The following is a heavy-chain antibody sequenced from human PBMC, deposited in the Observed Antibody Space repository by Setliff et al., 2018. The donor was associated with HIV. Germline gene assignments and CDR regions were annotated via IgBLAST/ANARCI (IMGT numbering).Heavy chain of an antibody. CDR2: VDYSGDT. CDR3: TRDPGGTVPKPLEAFDV. D-gene: IGHD1-7*01. V-gene: IGHV4-59*11. CDR1: GATIHYHY. J-gene: IGHJ3*01. Sequence: SETLSLTCSISGATIHYHYWSWIRQPPGKGLEWIGYVDYSGDTEYNPSLQSRATISRDPSKSQVSLTLNSATAADTAVYYCTRDPGGTVPKPLEAFDVWGRGAVVTVSS.